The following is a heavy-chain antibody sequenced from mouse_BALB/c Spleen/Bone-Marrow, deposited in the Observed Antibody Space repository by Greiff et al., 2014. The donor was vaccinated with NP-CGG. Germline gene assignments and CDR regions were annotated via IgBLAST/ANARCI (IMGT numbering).Heavy chain of an antibody. CDR3: AIYYGNYYAMDY. V-gene: IGHV14-3*02. CDR2: IDPANGNT. D-gene: IGHD2-1*01. CDR1: GFNIKDTY. Sequence: VQLQQPGAELVKPGASVKLSCTASGFNIKDTYMHWVKQRPEQGLEWIGRIDPANGNTKYDPKFQGKATITADTSSNTAYLQLSSLTSGDTAVYYCAIYYGNYYAMDYWGQGTSVTVSS. J-gene: IGHJ4*01.